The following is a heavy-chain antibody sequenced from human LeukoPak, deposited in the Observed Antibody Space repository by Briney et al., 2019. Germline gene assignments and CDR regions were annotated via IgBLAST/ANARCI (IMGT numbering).Heavy chain of an antibody. Sequence: GGSLRLSCAASGFTLSSYAMSWVRQGPGKGLEWVAVISYDGSNKYYADSVKGRFTISRDNSKNTLYLQMNSLRAEDTAVYYCARMNYDFWSGYYATCLNYWGQGTLVTVSS. CDR2: ISYDGSNK. CDR1: GFTLSSYA. CDR3: ARMNYDFWSGYYATCLNY. V-gene: IGHV3-30*04. D-gene: IGHD3-3*01. J-gene: IGHJ4*02.